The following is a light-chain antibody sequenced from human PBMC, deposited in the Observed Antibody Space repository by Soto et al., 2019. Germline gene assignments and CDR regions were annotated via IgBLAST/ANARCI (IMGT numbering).Light chain of an antibody. CDR3: SSYKSSGTLYV. CDR2: EVT. V-gene: IGLV2-14*01. J-gene: IGLJ1*01. CDR1: SSDIGGSKY. Sequence: LTQPASLSGSPGQSITISCTGTSSDIGGSKYVSWYQQHPGKAPKLMIYEVTYRPSGVSDRFSGSKSGNTASLTVSGLQAEDEPHYYCSSYKSSGTLYVFGTGTKVTVL.